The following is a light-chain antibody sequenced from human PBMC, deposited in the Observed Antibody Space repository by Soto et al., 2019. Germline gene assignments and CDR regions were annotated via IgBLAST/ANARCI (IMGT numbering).Light chain of an antibody. CDR2: SNN. J-gene: IGLJ2*01. CDR1: SSNIGSTT. V-gene: IGLV1-44*01. Sequence: QSVLTQPPSASGTPGQRVTISCSGSSSNIGSTTVNWYQQLPGTAPKLLIYSNNQRPSGVPDRFSGSKSGTSASLAISGLQSEEEADYYCAAWEDSLNGHVVFGGGTKLTVL. CDR3: AAWEDSLNGHVV.